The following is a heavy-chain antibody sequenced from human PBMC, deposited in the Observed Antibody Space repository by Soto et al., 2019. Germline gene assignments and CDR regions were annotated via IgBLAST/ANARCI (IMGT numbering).Heavy chain of an antibody. V-gene: IGHV4-59*01. Sequence: SETLSVTCSVCGASISSYQRSWIRQPPGKGLEWIGYISYSGSTNYNPSLKSRVTILIDTAKNQFSLKLSSETAGDSAVYDCGRKWSVCDYWGQGTLVTVSS. CDR1: GASISSYQ. D-gene: IGHD3-3*01. CDR3: GRKWSVCDY. J-gene: IGHJ4*02. CDR2: ISYSGST.